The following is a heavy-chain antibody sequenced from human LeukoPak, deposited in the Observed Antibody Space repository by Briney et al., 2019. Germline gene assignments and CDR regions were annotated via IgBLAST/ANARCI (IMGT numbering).Heavy chain of an antibody. CDR2: ISSSGSTI. V-gene: IGHV3-48*03. J-gene: IGHJ4*02. CDR1: GFTFSCYE. D-gene: IGHD2-2*01. Sequence: PGGSLRLSCAASGFTFSCYEMNWVRQAPGKGLEWVSYISSSGSTIYYADSVKGRFTISRDNAKNSLYQQMNSLRAEDTAVYYCARVGYCSSTSCYHPLDYWGQGTLVTVSS. CDR3: ARVGYCSSTSCYHPLDY.